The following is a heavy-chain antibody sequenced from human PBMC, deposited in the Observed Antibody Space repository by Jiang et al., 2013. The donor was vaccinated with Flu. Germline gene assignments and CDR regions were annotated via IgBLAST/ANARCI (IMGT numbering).Heavy chain of an antibody. J-gene: IGHJ5*02. CDR3: ARAERYCSSTSCTAGRWFDP. CDR1: GGSISSGSYY. CDR2: IYTSGST. V-gene: IGHV4-61*02. D-gene: IGHD2-2*01. Sequence: GPGLVKPSQTLSLTCTVSGGSISSGSYYWSWIRQPAGKGLEWIGRIYTSGSTNYNPSLKSRVTISVDTSKNQFSLKLSSVTAADTAVYYCARAERYCSSTSCTAGRWFDPWGQGTLVTVSS.